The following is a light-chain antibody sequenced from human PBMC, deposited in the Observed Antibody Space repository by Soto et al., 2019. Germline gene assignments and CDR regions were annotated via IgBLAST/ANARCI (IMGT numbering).Light chain of an antibody. Sequence: QSALTQPPSVSGSPGQSVTISCTGTSGDVGTYNRVSWYQQPPGTAPKLMIYEVTNRPSGVPDRFSGSKSGNTASLTISGLQAEDGADYYCSSYTSSTTVVFGGGTKVTVL. CDR3: SSYTSSTTVV. CDR2: EVT. V-gene: IGLV2-18*02. CDR1: SGDVGTYNR. J-gene: IGLJ2*01.